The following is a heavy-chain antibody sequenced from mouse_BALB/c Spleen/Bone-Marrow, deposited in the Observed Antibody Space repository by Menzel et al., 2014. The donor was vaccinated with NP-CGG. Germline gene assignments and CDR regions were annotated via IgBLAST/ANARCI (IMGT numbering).Heavy chain of an antibody. CDR3: VRATYGNYVDYFDF. CDR2: INSNGGST. Sequence: EVMLVESGGGSVQPGGSLKLSCAASGFTFSSYGMSWVRQTPDKRLELVATINSNGGSTYYPDSVKGRFTISRDTAKNTLYLQISSLKSEETAMYYCVRATYGNYVDYFDFWGQGTTLTVSS. J-gene: IGHJ2*01. CDR1: GFTFSSYG. D-gene: IGHD2-1*01. V-gene: IGHV5-6-3*01.